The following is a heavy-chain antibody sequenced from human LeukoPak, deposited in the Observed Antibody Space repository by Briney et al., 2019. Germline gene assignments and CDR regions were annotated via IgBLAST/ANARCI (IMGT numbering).Heavy chain of an antibody. D-gene: IGHD3-16*02. CDR3: ATGVIRYYYYYMDV. CDR2: INSDGSST. Sequence: GGSLRPSCAASGFTFSSYWMHWVRQAPGKGLVWVSRINSDGSSTSYADSVKGRFTISRDNAKNTLYLQMNSLRAEDTAVYYCATGVIRYYYYYMDVWGKGTTVTVSS. V-gene: IGHV3-74*01. CDR1: GFTFSSYW. J-gene: IGHJ6*03.